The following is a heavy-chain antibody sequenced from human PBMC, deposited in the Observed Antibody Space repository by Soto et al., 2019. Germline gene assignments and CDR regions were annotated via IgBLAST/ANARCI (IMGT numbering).Heavy chain of an antibody. Sequence: GGSLRLSCIGSGFTFSSYAMSWVRQAPGKGLEWVSAISGSGGSTYYADSVKGRFTISRDNSKNTLYLQMNSLRAEDTAVYYCAKGGGLLGYFQHWGQGTLVTVSS. CDR2: ISGSGGST. V-gene: IGHV3-23*01. CDR1: GFTFSSYA. J-gene: IGHJ1*01. D-gene: IGHD2-8*02. CDR3: AKGGGLLGYFQH.